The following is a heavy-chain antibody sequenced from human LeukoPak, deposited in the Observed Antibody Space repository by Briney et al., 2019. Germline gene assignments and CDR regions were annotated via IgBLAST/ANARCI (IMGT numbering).Heavy chain of an antibody. CDR3: ASAPTRVGYCSSTSCYNHADYFDY. V-gene: IGHV4-59*01. CDR1: GGSISSYY. D-gene: IGHD2-2*02. CDR2: IYYSGST. Sequence: PSETLSLTCTVSGGSISSYYWSWIRQPPGKGLEWIGYIYYSGSTNYNPSLKSRVTISVDTSKNQFSLKLSSVTAADTAVYYCASAPTRVGYCSSTSCYNHADYFDYWGQGTLVTVSS. J-gene: IGHJ4*02.